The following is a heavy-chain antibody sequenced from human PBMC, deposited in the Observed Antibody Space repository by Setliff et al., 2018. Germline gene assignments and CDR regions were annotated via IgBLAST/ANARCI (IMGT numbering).Heavy chain of an antibody. Sequence: ASVKVSCKASGYTFNFYGMHWVRQAPGQRPEWMGWINTDSGNTRYSQKFQGRVTIARDTSASTAYMELSSLRPEDTAIYFCARGQDSGSWIIDGWGQGTLVTVSS. D-gene: IGHD1-26*01. CDR3: ARGQDSGSWIIDG. V-gene: IGHV1-3*04. CDR2: INTDSGNT. CDR1: GYTFNFYG. J-gene: IGHJ4*02.